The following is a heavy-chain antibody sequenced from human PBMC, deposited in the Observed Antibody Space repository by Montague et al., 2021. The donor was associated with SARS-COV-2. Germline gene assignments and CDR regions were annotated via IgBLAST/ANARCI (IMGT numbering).Heavy chain of an antibody. CDR2: XXGXXXE. J-gene: IGHJ4*02. CDR3: AHRFAGFFDY. CDR1: GFSLNTPEVA. Sequence: PALVKPTQTLTLTCTFSGFSLNTPEVAVCWIRQPPGKALEWLAXXXGXXXERXGPSLQSRLTITRDTSKSPVVLTMTNMDPVDTATYYCAHRFAGFFDYWGQGILVTGSS. V-gene: IGHV2-5*05.